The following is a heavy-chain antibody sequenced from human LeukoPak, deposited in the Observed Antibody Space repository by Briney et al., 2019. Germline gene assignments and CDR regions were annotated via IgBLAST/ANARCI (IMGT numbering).Heavy chain of an antibody. J-gene: IGHJ4*02. CDR2: INPNSGGT. CDR1: GYTFTGYY. V-gene: IGHV1-2*02. CDR3: ARLNCSGDSCYHIYFDY. D-gene: IGHD2-15*01. Sequence: ASVKVSCKASGYTFTGYYMHCVRQAPGQGLEWMGGINPNSGGTDYAQKFKGRVTMTRDTSISTAYMELSRLRSDDTAVYYCARLNCSGDSCYHIYFDYWGQGTLVTVSS.